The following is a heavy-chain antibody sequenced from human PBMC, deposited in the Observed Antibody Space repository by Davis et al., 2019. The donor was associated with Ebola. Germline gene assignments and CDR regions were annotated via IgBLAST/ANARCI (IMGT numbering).Heavy chain of an antibody. CDR1: GYTFTSYG. J-gene: IGHJ6*02. D-gene: IGHD3-16*01. CDR3: ARDRPLDFFFGDYYGMDV. Sequence: ASVKVSCKASGYTFTSYGISWVRQAPGQGLEWMGWISAYNGNTNYAQKLQGRVTMTTDTSTSTAYMELRSLRSDDTAVYYCARDRPLDFFFGDYYGMDVWGQGTTVTVSS. CDR2: ISAYNGNT. V-gene: IGHV1-18*04.